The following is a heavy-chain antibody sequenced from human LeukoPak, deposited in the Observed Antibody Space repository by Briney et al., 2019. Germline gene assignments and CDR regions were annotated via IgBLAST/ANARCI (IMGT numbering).Heavy chain of an antibody. D-gene: IGHD6-19*01. Sequence: PSETLSLTCTVSGGSISSYYWSWLRQPAGKGLEWVGRIYTSGSTNYNPSLKSRVTISVDTSKNQFSLKLSSVTAADTAVYYCARDGGAVAGTYYYYGMDVWGQGTTVTVSS. CDR2: IYTSGST. CDR1: GGSISSYY. CDR3: ARDGGAVAGTYYYYGMDV. V-gene: IGHV4-4*07. J-gene: IGHJ6*02.